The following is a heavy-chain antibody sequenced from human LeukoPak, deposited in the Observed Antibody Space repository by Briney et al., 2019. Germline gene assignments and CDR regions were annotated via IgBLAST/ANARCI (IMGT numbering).Heavy chain of an antibody. D-gene: IGHD2-15*01. J-gene: IGHJ4*02. CDR3: ARDSETTPMHVLGY. CDR2: VSSDGGIK. V-gene: IGHV3-30-3*01. CDR1: GFTFTNYV. Sequence: PGGSLRLSCVVSGFTFTNYVVHWVRQAPGKGQEWVTLVSSDGGIKYYADSVKGRFSVSRDISKNTLYLQMNSLRVDDTAVYYCARDSETTPMHVLGYWGQGTLVTVSS.